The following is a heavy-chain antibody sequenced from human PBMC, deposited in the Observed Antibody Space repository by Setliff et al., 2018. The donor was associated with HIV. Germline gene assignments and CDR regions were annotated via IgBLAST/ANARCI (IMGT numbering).Heavy chain of an antibody. J-gene: IGHJ6*02. V-gene: IGHV4-31*03. CDR3: ARSKTSGCNHETYGFDV. CDR2: IYYSGSV. D-gene: IGHD1-26*01. CDR1: GGAISGSGYY. Sequence: PSETLSLTCSVSGGAISGSGYYWSWLRQPPGKALEWIGYIYYSGSVYYNPSLKSRLTRSVDTSKNQFSVKLNSVTAADTAVYYCARSKTSGCNHETYGFDVWGQGTTVTVSS.